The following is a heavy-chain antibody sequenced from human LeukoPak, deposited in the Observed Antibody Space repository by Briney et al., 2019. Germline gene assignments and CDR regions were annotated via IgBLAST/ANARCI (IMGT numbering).Heavy chain of an antibody. CDR2: IYYSGST. Sequence: SETLSLTCTVCGGSISRYYWSWIRQPPGKGLEWIGYIYYSGSTNYNASLKSRVTISVDTSKNQFSLKLSSVTAADTAVYYCARDRPTSMVRGGYGMDVWGQGTTVTVSS. D-gene: IGHD3-10*01. V-gene: IGHV4-59*01. CDR1: GGSISRYY. J-gene: IGHJ6*02. CDR3: ARDRPTSMVRGGYGMDV.